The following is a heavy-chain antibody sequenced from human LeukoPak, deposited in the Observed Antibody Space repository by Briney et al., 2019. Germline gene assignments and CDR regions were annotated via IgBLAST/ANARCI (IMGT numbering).Heavy chain of an antibody. J-gene: IGHJ6*02. V-gene: IGHV4-59*01. CDR1: GGSISSYY. CDR2: IYYSGST. Sequence: SETLSLTCTVSGGSISSYYWSWIRQPPGKGLEWIGYIYYSGSTDHNPSLKSRVTISVDTSKNQFSLNLSSVTAADTAMYYCARVPPGGYHYGMDVWGQGTTVTVSS. CDR3: ARVPPGGYHYGMDV. D-gene: IGHD3-10*01.